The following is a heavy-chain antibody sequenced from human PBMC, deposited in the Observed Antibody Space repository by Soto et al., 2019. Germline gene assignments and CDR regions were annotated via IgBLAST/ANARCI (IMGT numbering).Heavy chain of an antibody. D-gene: IGHD3-16*01. J-gene: IGHJ4*02. CDR1: GGTFSIYT. CDR3: ARDGGKIAWDY. V-gene: IGHV1-69*08. CDR2: IIPILGIA. Sequence: QVQLVQSGAEVKKPGSSVKVSCKASGGTFSIYTISWVRQAPGQGLEWMGRIIPILGIANYAQKFQGRVTITADKSTSTAYMELSSLRSEDTAVYYCARDGGKIAWDYWGQGTLVTVSS.